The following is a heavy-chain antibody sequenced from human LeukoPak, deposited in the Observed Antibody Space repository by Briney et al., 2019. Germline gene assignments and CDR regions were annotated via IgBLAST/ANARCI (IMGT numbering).Heavy chain of an antibody. CDR3: ARDPTIFGVVIVPHY. D-gene: IGHD3-3*01. V-gene: IGHV3-7*01. J-gene: IGHJ4*02. Sequence: GGSLRLSCAASGFTFSSYWMSWVRQAPGKGLEWVANIKQDESEKYYVDSVKGRFTISRDNTKNSLYLQMNSLRAEDTAVYYCARDPTIFGVVIVPHYWGQGTLVTVSS. CDR1: GFTFSSYW. CDR2: IKQDESEK.